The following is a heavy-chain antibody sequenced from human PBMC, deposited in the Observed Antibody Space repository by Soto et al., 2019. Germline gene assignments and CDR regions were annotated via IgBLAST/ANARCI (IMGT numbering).Heavy chain of an antibody. V-gene: IGHV3-30*18. CDR1: GFTFSSYG. CDR2: ISYDGSNK. CDR3: AKDWGGTGSGMDV. Sequence: PGGSLRLSCAASGFTFSSYGMHWVRQAPGKGLEWVAVISYDGSNKYYADSVKGRFTISRDNSKNTLYLQMNSLRAEDTAVYYCAKDWGGTGSGMDVWGQGTTVTVSS. D-gene: IGHD2-21*01. J-gene: IGHJ6*02.